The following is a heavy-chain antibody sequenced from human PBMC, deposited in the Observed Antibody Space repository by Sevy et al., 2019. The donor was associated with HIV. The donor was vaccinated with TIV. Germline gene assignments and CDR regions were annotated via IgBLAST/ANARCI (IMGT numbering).Heavy chain of an antibody. CDR1: GYRFTDYS. CDR3: ARGVMMPAKGNFEY. CDR2: INPNSGGT. J-gene: IGHJ4*02. Sequence: ASVKVSCKASGYRFTDYSILWVRQAPGQGLEWMGRINPNSGGTNYAQKFQGRVTMTRDTSISTAYMELSRLTSDDTAVYYCARGVMMPAKGNFEYWGQGTLVTVSS. D-gene: IGHD2-2*01. V-gene: IGHV1-2*06.